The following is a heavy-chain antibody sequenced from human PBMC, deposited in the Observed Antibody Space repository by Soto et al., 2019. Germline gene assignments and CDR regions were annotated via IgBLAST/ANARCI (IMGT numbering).Heavy chain of an antibody. V-gene: IGHV2-5*01. J-gene: IGHJ2*01. Sequence: QITLKESGPTLVNPTQTLSLTCTFSAFSLSTNGVGVGWIRQPPGKALEWLALIYWNDDKRYSPSLKGRLTITKDTSKNQVVLTMTNMDPVDTATYYGVHTLSSHDYVSWYFDLWGRGTLVTVSS. CDR3: VHTLSSHDYVSWYFDL. CDR2: IYWNDDK. D-gene: IGHD3-16*01. CDR1: AFSLSTNGVG.